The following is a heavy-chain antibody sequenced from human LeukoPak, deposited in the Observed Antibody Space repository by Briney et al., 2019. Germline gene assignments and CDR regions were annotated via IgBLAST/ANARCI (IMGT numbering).Heavy chain of an antibody. CDR2: IKREGSST. Sequence: PGGSLTLSCAASGFTFSKYWMHWVRQAPGTGLVSVSRIKREGSSTSYADSVKGRFTISRDNAKNSLYLQMNSLRAEDTAVYYCARDHSSGGWYSNPIDYWGQGTLVTVSS. CDR1: GFTFSKYW. J-gene: IGHJ4*02. D-gene: IGHD6-19*01. V-gene: IGHV3-74*01. CDR3: ARDHSSGGWYSNPIDY.